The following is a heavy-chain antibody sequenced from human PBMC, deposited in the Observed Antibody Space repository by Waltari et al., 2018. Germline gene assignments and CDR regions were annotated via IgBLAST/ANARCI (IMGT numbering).Heavy chain of an antibody. V-gene: IGHV1-69*10. Sequence: QVQLVQSGAEVKKPGSSVKVSCKASGGTFSSYAISWVRQAPGQGLEWMGGIIPIHGKANYAQKFQGRVTITADKSTSTAYMELSSLRSEDTAVYYCAGLGTIFGVVEAAFDIWGQGTMVTVSS. CDR3: AGLGTIFGVVEAAFDI. CDR2: IIPIHGKA. CDR1: GGTFSSYA. D-gene: IGHD3-3*01. J-gene: IGHJ3*02.